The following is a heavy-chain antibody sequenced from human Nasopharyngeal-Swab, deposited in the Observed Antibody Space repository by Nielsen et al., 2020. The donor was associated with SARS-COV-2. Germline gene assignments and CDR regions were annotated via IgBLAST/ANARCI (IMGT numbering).Heavy chain of an antibody. CDR3: ARQIPEIRYSSYYMDV. CDR2: IYYRGST. V-gene: IGHV4-39*01. D-gene: IGHD1-14*01. J-gene: IGHJ6*03. Sequence: WIRRPPGEGLEWIGSIYYRGSTYYNPSLKSRVTISVDKPKNQFSLKLSSVAAADTAVYYCARQIPEIRYSSYYMDVWGKGTTVTVSS.